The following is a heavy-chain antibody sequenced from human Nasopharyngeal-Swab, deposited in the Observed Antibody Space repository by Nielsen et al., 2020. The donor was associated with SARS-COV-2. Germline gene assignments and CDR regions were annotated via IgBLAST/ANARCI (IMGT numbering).Heavy chain of an antibody. CDR3: AKDLRGPYFF. V-gene: IGHV3-23*01. J-gene: IGHJ4*02. CDR2: ISGSGGISGSGGST. Sequence: GESLKISCVASGYSFRTYGMSWVRQAPGKGLEWVAAISGSGGISGSGGSTYYADSVKGRFTISRDNSKNTLSLQMNSLRAEDTAVYYCAKDLRGPYFFWGQGTLVTVSS. D-gene: IGHD2/OR15-2a*01. CDR1: GYSFRTYG.